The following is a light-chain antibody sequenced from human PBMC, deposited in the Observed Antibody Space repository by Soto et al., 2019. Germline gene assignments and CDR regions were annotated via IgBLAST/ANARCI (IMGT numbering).Light chain of an antibody. Sequence: EIVMTQSPATLSVSPGETATLSCRASQSISGNLAWYQQKIGQAPRLLIYGASTRATGIPPRFSGSGFGTEFTLTISLQSEDFAVYYCQQYNKWPLTFGGGTKVEIK. CDR3: QQYNKWPLT. CDR2: GAS. CDR1: QSISGN. J-gene: IGKJ4*01. V-gene: IGKV3-15*01.